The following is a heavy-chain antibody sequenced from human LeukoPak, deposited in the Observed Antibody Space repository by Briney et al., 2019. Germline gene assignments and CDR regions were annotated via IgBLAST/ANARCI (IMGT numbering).Heavy chain of an antibody. D-gene: IGHD3-3*01. V-gene: IGHV3-11*01. CDR2: ISSSGNTI. CDR3: ARGDYFEVGNSDY. CDR1: GFTFSDYY. Sequence: GGSLRLSCAASGFTFSDYYMSWIRQAPGKRLEWVSYISSSGNTIYYADSVKGRFTMSRDNAKNSLYLQMNSLRGEDTAVYYCARGDYFEVGNSDYWGQGTLVTVSS. J-gene: IGHJ4*02.